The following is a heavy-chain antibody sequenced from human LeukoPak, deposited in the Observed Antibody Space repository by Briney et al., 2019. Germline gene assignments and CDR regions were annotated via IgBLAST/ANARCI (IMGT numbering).Heavy chain of an antibody. CDR2: FNPSGGNT. D-gene: IGHD3-10*01. CDR3: ARGSDDRGVYDY. CDR1: GYTFDVYY. V-gene: IGHV1-46*02. J-gene: IGHJ4*02. Sequence: GASVKVSCKASGYTFDVYYIHWVRQAPGQGLEWMGIFNPSGGNTNYAQRFQGRVTLTRDTSTTTVYMDLSGLRPEDTAVYYCARGSDDRGVYDYWGQGTLVTVSS.